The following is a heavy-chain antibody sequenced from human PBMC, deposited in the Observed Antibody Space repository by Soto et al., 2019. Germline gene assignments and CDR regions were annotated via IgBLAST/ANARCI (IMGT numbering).Heavy chain of an antibody. J-gene: IGHJ4*02. V-gene: IGHV3-66*01. D-gene: IGHD6-13*01. CDR1: GFTVNTYH. CDR3: ARAYGATWYFFGY. CDR2: LFSGGDT. Sequence: GGSLRLSCAASGFTVNTYHVSWVRQAPGKGLEWVVVLFSGGDTKYGDSMKGRVTLSRDNSKNTLYLQMNNLRAEDTAVYYCARAYGATWYFFGYWGQGSMVTVSS.